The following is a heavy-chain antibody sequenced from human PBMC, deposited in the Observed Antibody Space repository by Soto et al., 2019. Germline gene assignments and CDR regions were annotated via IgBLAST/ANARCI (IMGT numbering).Heavy chain of an antibody. J-gene: IGHJ4*02. CDR2: IDPYDTGI. CDR1: GFAFSSEW. D-gene: IGHD2-15*01. V-gene: IGHV3-74*01. Sequence: PGGSLRLSCAASGFAFSSEWMHWVRQAPGKGLVWVSRIDPYDTGITYADSVKGRFTISRDNAKNTLYLQMNSLRAEDTAVYYCTSDTFGARDSWDQGTLVTVSS. CDR3: TSDTFGARDS.